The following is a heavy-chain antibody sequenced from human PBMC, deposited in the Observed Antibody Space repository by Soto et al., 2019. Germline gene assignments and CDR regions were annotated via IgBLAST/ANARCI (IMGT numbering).Heavy chain of an antibody. CDR2: IYYSGST. J-gene: IGHJ4*02. D-gene: IGHD5-18*01. Sequence: ETLSLTCTASGGSISSYYWSWIRQPPGKGLEWIGYIYYSGSTNYNPSLKSRVTISVDTSKNQFSLKLSSVTAADTAVYYCARVSQRYSYGNVDYWGQGTLVTVSS. CDR3: ARVSQRYSYGNVDY. CDR1: GGSISSYY. V-gene: IGHV4-59*01.